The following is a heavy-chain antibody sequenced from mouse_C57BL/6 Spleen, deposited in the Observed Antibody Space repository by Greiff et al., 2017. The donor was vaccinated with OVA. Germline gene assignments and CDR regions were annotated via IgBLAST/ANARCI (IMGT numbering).Heavy chain of an antibody. CDR1: GFSLTSYG. V-gene: IGHV2-5*01. J-gene: IGHJ4*01. Sequence: VHLVESGPGLVQPSQSLSITCTVSGFSLTSYGVHWVRQSPGKGLEWLGVIWRGGSTDYNAAFMSRLSITKDNSKSQVFFKMNSLQADDTAIYYCAKTPIYYDYYYAMDYWGQGTSVTVSS. D-gene: IGHD2-4*01. CDR3: AKTPIYYDYYYAMDY. CDR2: IWRGGST.